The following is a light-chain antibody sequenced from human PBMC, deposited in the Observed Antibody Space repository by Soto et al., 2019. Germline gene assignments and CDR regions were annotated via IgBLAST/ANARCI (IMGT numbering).Light chain of an antibody. CDR1: SGHSTYT. V-gene: IGLV4-60*03. CDR2: LERSGSY. J-gene: IGLJ7*01. Sequence: QPVLTQSSSASASLGSSVKLTCTLSSGHSTYTIAWHQQQPGKAPRYLMKLERSGSYNKGSGVPDRFSGSSSGADRYLTISILQSEDEADYYCETWDSNTHTVFGGGTKLTVL. CDR3: ETWDSNTHTV.